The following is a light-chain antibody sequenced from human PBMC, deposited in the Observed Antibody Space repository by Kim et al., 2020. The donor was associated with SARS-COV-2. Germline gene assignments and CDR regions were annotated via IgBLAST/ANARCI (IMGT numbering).Light chain of an antibody. Sequence: QITTLTCTRNRNNDGNDTPSCLQQQHSHPPILLFYRDNIRPSGIPNRLSPSRSGNTSSLSITGLQPEDEADYYCSSGDSSLSALVFGGGTHLTVL. CDR1: RNNDGNDT. J-gene: IGLJ3*02. V-gene: IGLV10-54*01. CDR2: RDN. CDR3: SSGDSSLSALV.